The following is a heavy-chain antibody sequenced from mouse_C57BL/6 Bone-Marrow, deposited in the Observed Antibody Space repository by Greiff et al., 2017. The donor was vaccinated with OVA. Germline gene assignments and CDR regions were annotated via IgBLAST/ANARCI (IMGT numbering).Heavy chain of an antibody. CDR3: ARATGKAYAMDY. CDR2: IYPGGGSP. V-gene: IGHV1-55*01. Sequence: QVQLQQPGPDLVKPGASVKMSCKASGYTFPSYWLTWVKQRPGQGLEWIGDIYPGGGSPNYNEKFKSKATLTVDTASSTAYMQHSSLTSADSAVYYCARATGKAYAMDYWGQGTSVTVSS. J-gene: IGHJ4*01. CDR1: GYTFPSYW.